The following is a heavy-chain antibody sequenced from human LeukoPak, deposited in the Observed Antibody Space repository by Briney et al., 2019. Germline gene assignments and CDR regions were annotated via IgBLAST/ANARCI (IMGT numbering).Heavy chain of an antibody. J-gene: IGHJ4*02. V-gene: IGHV1-69*13. Sequence: SVKVSCTASGGTFSSYAISWVRQAPGQGLEWMGGIIPIFGTANYAQKFQGRVTITADESTSTAYMELSSLRSEDTAVYYCARDVRAYGDYGLAFDYWGQGTLVTVSS. CDR2: IIPIFGTA. CDR1: GGTFSSYA. CDR3: ARDVRAYGDYGLAFDY. D-gene: IGHD4-17*01.